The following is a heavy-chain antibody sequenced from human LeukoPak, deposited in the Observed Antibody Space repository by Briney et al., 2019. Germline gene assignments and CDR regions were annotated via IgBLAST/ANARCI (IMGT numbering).Heavy chain of an antibody. D-gene: IGHD2-15*01. CDR1: GFTFSRYA. CDR3: AGYFCSGGSCYRYFDY. V-gene: IGHV3-23*01. CDR2: ISGSGGGT. J-gene: IGHJ4*02. Sequence: GGSLRLSCAASGFTFSRYAMSWVRQPPGEGVEWVSTISGSGGGTYYADSVKGRFTISRDNSKNTLYLQMNSLRPEDTAVYYCAGYFCSGGSCYRYFDYWGQGTLVTVSS.